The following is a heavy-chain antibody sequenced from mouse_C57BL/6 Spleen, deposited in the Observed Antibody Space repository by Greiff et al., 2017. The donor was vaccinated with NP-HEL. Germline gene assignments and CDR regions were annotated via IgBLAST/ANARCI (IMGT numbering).Heavy chain of an antibody. D-gene: IGHD2-4*01. V-gene: IGHV1-55*01. J-gene: IGHJ2*01. CDR1: GYTFTSYW. CDR3: ARIGYDYDEGYYFDY. CDR2: IYPGSGST. Sequence: VQLQQPGAELVKPGASVKMSCKASGYTFTSYWITWVKQRPGQGLEWIGDIYPGSGSTNYNEKFKSKATLTVDTSSSTAYMQLSSLTSEDSAVYYCARIGYDYDEGYYFDYWGQGTTLTVSS.